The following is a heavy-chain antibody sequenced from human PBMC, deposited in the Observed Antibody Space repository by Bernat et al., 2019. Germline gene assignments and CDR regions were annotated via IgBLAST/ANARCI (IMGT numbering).Heavy chain of an antibody. CDR3: AREGVGATTLDY. J-gene: IGHJ4*02. D-gene: IGHD1-26*01. V-gene: IGHV3-30*03. Sequence: QVQLVESGGGVVQPGRSLRLSCAASGFTFSSYGMHWVRQAPGKGLEWVAVISYDGSNKYYADSVKGRFTISRDNAKNSLYLQMNSLRAEDTAVYYCAREGVGATTLDYWGQGTLVTVSS. CDR1: GFTFSSYG. CDR2: ISYDGSNK.